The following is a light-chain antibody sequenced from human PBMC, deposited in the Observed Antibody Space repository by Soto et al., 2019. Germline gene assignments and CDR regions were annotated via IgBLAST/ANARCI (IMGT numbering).Light chain of an antibody. CDR3: QQYNNASAYT. CDR1: QSVSSN. J-gene: IGKJ2*01. V-gene: IGKV3-15*01. Sequence: EIVMTQSPATLSVSPGERATLSCRASQSVSSNLAWYQQKPGQAPRLLIYGASTRATGIPAGFSGSGSGTEFTLTISSLQSEDFAVYYCQQYNNASAYTFGQGTKLEIK. CDR2: GAS.